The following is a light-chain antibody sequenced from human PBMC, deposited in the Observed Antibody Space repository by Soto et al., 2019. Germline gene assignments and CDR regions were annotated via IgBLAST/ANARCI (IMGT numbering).Light chain of an antibody. Sequence: EFALTQSPGTLSLSPGERATLSCSSSQTVRNNYLAWYQQKPGQAPRLVIYGASSRATGIPDRFSASGSGTDFTLTISRLEPEDVAVYYCQQYASSHLTLGQGTKVDIK. V-gene: IGKV3-20*01. J-gene: IGKJ1*01. CDR2: GAS. CDR3: QQYASSHLT. CDR1: QTVRNNY.